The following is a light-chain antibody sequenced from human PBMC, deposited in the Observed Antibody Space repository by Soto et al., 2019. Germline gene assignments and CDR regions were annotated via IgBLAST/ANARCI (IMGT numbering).Light chain of an antibody. CDR3: QQSYSTPPYT. Sequence: DIQMTPSLSSLSASVGDRVTITCRASQSISSYLYWYQQKPGKAPKLLIYAASSLQSEVPSRFSGSGSGTDFTLTISSLQPEDFATYYCQQSYSTPPYTFGHATNLAIK. V-gene: IGKV1-39*01. J-gene: IGKJ2*01. CDR2: AAS. CDR1: QSISSY.